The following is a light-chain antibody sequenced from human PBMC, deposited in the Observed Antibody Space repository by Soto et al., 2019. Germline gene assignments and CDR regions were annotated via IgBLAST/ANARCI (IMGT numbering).Light chain of an antibody. Sequence: DIQMTQSPSTLSAAVGDRDTITCRASQSISSWLAWYQQKPGKAPKRLIYKASTLESGIPSRFSGGGSGTEFTLTISSLQPDDFATYYCQQYDIFSLTFGGGTKVEVK. V-gene: IGKV1-5*03. CDR1: QSISSW. CDR3: QQYDIFSLT. CDR2: KAS. J-gene: IGKJ4*01.